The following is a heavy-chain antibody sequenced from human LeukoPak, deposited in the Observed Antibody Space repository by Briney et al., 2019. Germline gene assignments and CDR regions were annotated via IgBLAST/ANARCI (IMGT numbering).Heavy chain of an antibody. Sequence: GGSLRLSCAASGFTFSDYYMSWIRQAPGKGLEWVSYISSNGSTIYYADSVKGRFTISRDNAKNSLYLQMNSLRAEDTAVYYCAREYCGGDCYSDPHYFDYWGQGTLVTVSS. D-gene: IGHD2-21*02. CDR1: GFTFSDYY. CDR2: ISSNGSTI. J-gene: IGHJ4*02. CDR3: AREYCGGDCYSDPHYFDY. V-gene: IGHV3-11*01.